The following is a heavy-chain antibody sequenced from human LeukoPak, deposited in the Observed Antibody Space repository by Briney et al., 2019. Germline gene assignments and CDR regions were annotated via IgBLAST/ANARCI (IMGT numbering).Heavy chain of an antibody. Sequence: PGGSLRLSCAASGFTFSSYAMSWVRQAPGKGLEWVSAISGSGGSTNYADSVKGRFTISRDNSKNMLYLQMNSLRAEDTAVYSCAKGLINSYGYPPSYYDYYYMDVWGKGTTVTVSS. CDR3: AKGLINSYGYPPSYYDYYYMDV. CDR1: GFTFSSYA. V-gene: IGHV3-23*01. CDR2: ISGSGGST. D-gene: IGHD5-18*01. J-gene: IGHJ6*03.